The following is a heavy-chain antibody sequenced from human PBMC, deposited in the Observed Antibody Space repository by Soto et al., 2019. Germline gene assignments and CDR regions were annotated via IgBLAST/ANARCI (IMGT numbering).Heavy chain of an antibody. D-gene: IGHD3-3*01. CDR3: VRQYYDLWTDYPDFGY. CDR2: ISPNSGRP. CDR1: GYTFNKYD. V-gene: IGHV1-18*04. Sequence: QVQLVQSGAEVKRPGASVKVSCKASGYTFNKYDISWVRQAPGQGLECLGLISPNSGRPSYAQKFEGRVTMTTDTSTTTAYLKLRSLRSGDTAVYYCVRQYYDLWTDYPDFGYWGKGTLVSVSS. J-gene: IGHJ4*02.